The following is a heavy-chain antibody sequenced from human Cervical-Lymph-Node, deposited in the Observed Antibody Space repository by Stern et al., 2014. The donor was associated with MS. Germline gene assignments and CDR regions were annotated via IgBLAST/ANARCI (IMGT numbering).Heavy chain of an antibody. CDR2: FGGEEEEQ. J-gene: IGHJ6*02. CDR1: GDPPSELS. CDR3: VKGGWAYYGLDV. V-gene: IGHV1-24*01. D-gene: IGHD6-19*01. Sequence: QVQLVQSGAEVTKPGASVKVSCKVSGDPPSELSIHWGRQAPRKGFEWMGGFGGEEEEQLYAKKFMGRVSMTEDTSTDTAYMDLRSLRSEDTAVYYCVKGGWAYYGLDVWGQGTTVTVSS.